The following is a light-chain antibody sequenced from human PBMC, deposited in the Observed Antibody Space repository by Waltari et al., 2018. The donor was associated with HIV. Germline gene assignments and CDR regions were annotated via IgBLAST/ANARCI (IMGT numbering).Light chain of an antibody. Sequence: QSALTQPASVSGSPGQSITISCTGTSSDVGNYNLVSWYQQHPDKAPKLMIFEVTKRPSVVSNRFSGSKSGYTASLTISGLQAEDEADYYCCSYAGSSLYVFGTGTKVTVL. CDR1: SSDVGNYNL. J-gene: IGLJ1*01. V-gene: IGLV2-23*02. CDR3: CSYAGSSLYV. CDR2: EVT.